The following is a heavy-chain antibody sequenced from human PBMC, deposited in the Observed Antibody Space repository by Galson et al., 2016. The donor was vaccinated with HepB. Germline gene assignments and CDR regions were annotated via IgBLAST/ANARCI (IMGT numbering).Heavy chain of an antibody. V-gene: IGHV4-39*07. J-gene: IGHJ6*02. D-gene: IGHD6-6*01. CDR2: IFYSGIT. CDR1: ISSSTYY. Sequence: ISSSTYYWGWIRQPPGKGLEWIGSIFYSGITYYNPSLTSRVTISLDTSKNQVSLRLSSVTAADTALYYCARDMVRDSSSYYYYGLDVWGQGTTVTVSS. CDR3: ARDMVRDSSSYYYYGLDV.